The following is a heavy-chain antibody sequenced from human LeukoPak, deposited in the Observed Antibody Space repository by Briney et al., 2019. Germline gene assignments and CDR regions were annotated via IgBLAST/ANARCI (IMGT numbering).Heavy chain of an antibody. J-gene: IGHJ4*02. D-gene: IGHD3-16*01. CDR3: ARGLGSNAYPQF. CDR2: IDPNSDGI. Sequence: EASVKLSCKASGYTFTDAYLHWVRQAPGQGLEWVGWIDPNSDGINYAHKFQGRVTMTRDTSISTAYMELTRLTSDDTAVYYCARGLGSNAYPQFGGQGTLVTVSS. CDR1: GYTFTDAY. V-gene: IGHV1-2*02.